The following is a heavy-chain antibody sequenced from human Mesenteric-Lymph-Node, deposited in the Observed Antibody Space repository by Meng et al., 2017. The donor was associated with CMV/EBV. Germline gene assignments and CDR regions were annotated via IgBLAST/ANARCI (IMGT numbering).Heavy chain of an antibody. Sequence: VQLRRWRHVRFKSLETLSLPCALSGGSFRGYYWSWIRQPPGKGLEWIGEINHSGSTNYNPSLKSRVTISVDTSKNQFSLKLSSVTAADTAVYYCARHQRWLKSEGGFNYWGQGTLVTVSS. J-gene: IGHJ4*02. CDR3: ARHQRWLKSEGGFNY. V-gene: IGHV4-34*01. D-gene: IGHD4-23*01. CDR1: GGSFRGYY. CDR2: INHSGST.